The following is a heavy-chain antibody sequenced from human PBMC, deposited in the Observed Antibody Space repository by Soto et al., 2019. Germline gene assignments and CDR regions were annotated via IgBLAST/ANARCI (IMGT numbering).Heavy chain of an antibody. D-gene: IGHD3-22*01. CDR3: AREAVSYDDDTTAYYRGWLDP. Sequence: GGSLRLSCAASGFTFSDFYMSWIRQAPGKGLEYISYISSTSFTIYYADSVRGRFTISRDNAKNSLYLQMNGLRAEDTAVYYCAREAVSYDDDTTAYYRGWLDPWGHGTPVTVSS. J-gene: IGHJ5*02. CDR2: ISSTSFTI. V-gene: IGHV3-11*01. CDR1: GFTFSDFY.